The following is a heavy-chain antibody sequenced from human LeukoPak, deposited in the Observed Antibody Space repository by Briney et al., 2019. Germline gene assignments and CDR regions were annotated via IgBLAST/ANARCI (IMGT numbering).Heavy chain of an antibody. J-gene: IGHJ4*02. Sequence: PSETLSLTCAVYGGSFSGYYWSWIRQPPGKGLEWIGEINHSGSTNYNPSLKSRVTISEDTSKNQFSLKLSSVTAADTAVYYCAWTRPYCTNGVCYSPPFDYWSQGTLVTVSS. CDR1: GGSFSGYY. CDR2: INHSGST. CDR3: AWTRPYCTNGVCYSPPFDY. D-gene: IGHD2-8*01. V-gene: IGHV4-34*01.